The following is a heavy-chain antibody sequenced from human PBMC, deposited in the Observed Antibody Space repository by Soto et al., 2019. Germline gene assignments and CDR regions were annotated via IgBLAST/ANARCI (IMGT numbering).Heavy chain of an antibody. V-gene: IGHV3-30-3*01. CDR2: ISYDGSNK. J-gene: IGHJ5*02. CDR1: GFTFSSYA. CDR3: ARDRKVRGVIILRWFDP. D-gene: IGHD3-10*01. Sequence: GGSLRLSCAASGFTFSSYAMHWVRQAPGKGLEWVAVISYDGSNKYYADSVKGRFTISRDNSKNTLYLQMNSLRAEDTAVYYCARDRKVRGVIILRWFDPWGQGTLVTVSS.